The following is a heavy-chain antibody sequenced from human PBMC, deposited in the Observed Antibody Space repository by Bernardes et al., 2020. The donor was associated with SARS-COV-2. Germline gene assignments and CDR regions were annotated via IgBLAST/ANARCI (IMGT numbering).Heavy chain of an antibody. Sequence: GGSLSLSCAASGFTFSSYSMNWVRQAPGKGLEWVSYISSSSSTIYYADSVKGRFTISRDNAKNSLYLQMNSLRAEDTAVYYCARGRYYDILTGSSDAFDIWGQGTMVTVSS. CDR1: GFTFSSYS. J-gene: IGHJ3*02. V-gene: IGHV3-48*01. CDR2: ISSSSSTI. CDR3: ARGRYYDILTGSSDAFDI. D-gene: IGHD3-9*01.